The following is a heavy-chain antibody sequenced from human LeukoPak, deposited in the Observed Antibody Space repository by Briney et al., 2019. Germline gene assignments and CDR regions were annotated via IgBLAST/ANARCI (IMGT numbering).Heavy chain of an antibody. D-gene: IGHD4-17*01. Sequence: SETLSLTCAVSGTSFSSYYWSWTRQPPGKGLEWIGEVNHSGYTNDNPSLKSRVTISVDTSKNQFSLRLRSVTAADTAVYFCARMTTGHDFWGQGTLVTVSS. CDR3: ARMTTGHDF. J-gene: IGHJ4*02. CDR2: VNHSGYT. CDR1: GTSFSSYY. V-gene: IGHV4-34*01.